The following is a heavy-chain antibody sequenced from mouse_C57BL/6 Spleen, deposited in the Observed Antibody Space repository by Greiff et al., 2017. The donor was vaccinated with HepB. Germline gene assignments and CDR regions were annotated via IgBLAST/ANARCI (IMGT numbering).Heavy chain of an antibody. CDR2: ISNLAYSI. CDR3: ARQGDYGNRCWYFDV. J-gene: IGHJ1*03. Sequence: EVQLVESGGGLVQPGGSLKLSCAASGFTFSDYGMAWVRQAPRKGPEWVAFISNLAYSIYYADTVTGRFTISRENAKNTLYREMNSLRSEDTAMYYCARQGDYGNRCWYFDVWGTGTTVTVSS. V-gene: IGHV5-15*01. D-gene: IGHD2-1*01. CDR1: GFTFSDYG.